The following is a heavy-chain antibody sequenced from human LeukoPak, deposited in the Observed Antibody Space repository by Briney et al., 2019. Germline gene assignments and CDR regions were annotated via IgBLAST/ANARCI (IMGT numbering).Heavy chain of an antibody. CDR2: IRSKANSYAT. CDR3: YSSPQQLAGDAFDI. V-gene: IGHV3-73*01. Sequence: GGSLRLSCAASGFTFSGSAMHWVRQASGKGLEWVGRIRSKANSYATAYAASVKGRFTIPRDDSKNTAYLQMNSLKTEDTAVYYCYSSPQQLAGDAFDIWGQGTMVTVSS. J-gene: IGHJ3*02. D-gene: IGHD6-13*01. CDR1: GFTFSGSA.